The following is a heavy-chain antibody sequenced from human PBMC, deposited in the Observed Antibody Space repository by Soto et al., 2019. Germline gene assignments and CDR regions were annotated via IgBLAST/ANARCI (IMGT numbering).Heavy chain of an antibody. CDR2: INHSGST. J-gene: IGHJ6*02. Sequence: QVQLQQWGAGLLKPSETLSLTCAVYGGSLSDYYWSWIRQPPGKGLEWIGEINHSGSTNYNPSLKSRVTISVDTSKNQFSLKLSSVTAADTAVYYCARGRWLVAQSEYYYYGMDVWGQGTTVTVSS. CDR3: ARGRWLVAQSEYYYYGMDV. V-gene: IGHV4-34*01. D-gene: IGHD6-6*01. CDR1: GGSLSDYY.